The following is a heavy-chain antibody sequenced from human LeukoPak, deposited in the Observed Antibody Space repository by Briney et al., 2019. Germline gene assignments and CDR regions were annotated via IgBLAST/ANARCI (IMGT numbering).Heavy chain of an antibody. V-gene: IGHV4-34*01. Sequence: PSETLSLTCAVYGGSFSGYYRSWIRQPPGKGLEWIGEINHSGSTNYNPSLKSRVTISVDTSKNQFSLKLSSVTAADTAVYYCAYGSGSYYFGFWGQGTLVIVSS. J-gene: IGHJ4*02. CDR1: GGSFSGYY. CDR2: INHSGST. D-gene: IGHD3-10*01. CDR3: AYGSGSYYFGF.